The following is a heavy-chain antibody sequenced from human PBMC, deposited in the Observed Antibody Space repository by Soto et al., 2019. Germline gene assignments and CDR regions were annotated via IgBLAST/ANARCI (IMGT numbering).Heavy chain of an antibody. J-gene: IGHJ6*02. CDR1: GATFRSYA. D-gene: IGHD4-17*01. V-gene: IGHV1-69*01. CDR3: AGDYGVYDWYGMDV. Sequence: VQLVQSGAEVKKPGSSVKVSCRASGATFRSYAFTWVRQAPGQGLEWMGGISPIFGLTIYARQFQGRVTITADDSASTAYMELNSLSSEDTAVYYCAGDYGVYDWYGMDVWGQGTTVTVSS. CDR2: ISPIFGLT.